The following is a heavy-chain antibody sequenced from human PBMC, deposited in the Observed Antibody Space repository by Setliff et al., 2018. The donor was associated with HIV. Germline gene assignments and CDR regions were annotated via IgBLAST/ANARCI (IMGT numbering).Heavy chain of an antibody. CDR3: AKGAGFYGDYTFDY. CDR1: GASISSHY. Sequence: SETLSLTYTVSGASISSHYWSWIRQSPGRELEWIGYIYSTGSTNYNPSLQSRVSISMDASKNKFSLKVTSVTSADTAVYYCAKGAGFYGDYTFDYWGQGHLVTV. D-gene: IGHD4-17*01. CDR2: IYSTGST. V-gene: IGHV4-59*11. J-gene: IGHJ4*02.